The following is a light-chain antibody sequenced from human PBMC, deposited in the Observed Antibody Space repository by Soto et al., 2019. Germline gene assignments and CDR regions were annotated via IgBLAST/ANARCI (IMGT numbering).Light chain of an antibody. Sequence: ESQMTQSPSTLSASVGYRFTITCRASQSIGDSLAGYHQKPGKAPKLVIYGASNLESGVPSRFSGSGSATEFTLTISSLQPDDFATYYCQQYNSYSPWTFGQGTKVDIK. V-gene: IGKV1-5*01. CDR2: GAS. CDR3: QQYNSYSPWT. J-gene: IGKJ1*01. CDR1: QSIGDS.